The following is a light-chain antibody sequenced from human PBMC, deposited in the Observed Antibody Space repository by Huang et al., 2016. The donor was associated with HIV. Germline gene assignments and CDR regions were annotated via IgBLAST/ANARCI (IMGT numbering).Light chain of an antibody. CDR3: QQRSNRPLT. CDR2: DAA. V-gene: IGKV3-11*01. CDR1: QSVNTF. J-gene: IGKJ4*01. Sequence: EIVLTQSPATLSLSPGERATLSCRANQSVNTFLAWYQQKPGQAPRLLIYDAANRATGIPARFSGSRSGTDFTLTISSLEPEDFAVYYCQQRSNRPLTFGGGTKVEIK.